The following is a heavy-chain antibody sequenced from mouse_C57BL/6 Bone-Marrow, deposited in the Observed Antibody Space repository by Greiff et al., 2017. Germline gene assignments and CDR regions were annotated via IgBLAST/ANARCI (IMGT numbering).Heavy chain of an antibody. CDR1: GFTFSSYA. Sequence: EAKVVESGGGLVKPGGSLKLSCAASGFTFSSYAMSWVRQTPEKRLEWVATISDGGSYTYYPDNVKGRFTISRDNAKNNLYLQMSHLKSEDTAMYYCARKNYDYASYYFDYWGQGTTLTVSS. J-gene: IGHJ2*01. V-gene: IGHV5-4*03. CDR2: ISDGGSYT. CDR3: ARKNYDYASYYFDY. D-gene: IGHD2-4*01.